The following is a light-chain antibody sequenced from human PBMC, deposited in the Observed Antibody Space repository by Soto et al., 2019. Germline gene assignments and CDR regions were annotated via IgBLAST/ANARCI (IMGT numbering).Light chain of an antibody. CDR1: SSDVGGYSY. Sequence: QSALTQPRSVSGSPGQSVTISCTGTSSDVGGYSYVSWYQQHPGKAPKLMICDVSKRPSRVPDRFSGSKSGNTASLTISGLQAEDEADYYCCSYAGSYTVVFGGGTKLTVL. J-gene: IGLJ2*01. CDR2: DVS. V-gene: IGLV2-11*01. CDR3: CSYAGSYTVV.